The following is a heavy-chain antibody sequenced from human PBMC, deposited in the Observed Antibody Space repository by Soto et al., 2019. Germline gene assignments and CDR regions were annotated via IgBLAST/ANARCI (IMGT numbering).Heavy chain of an antibody. CDR2: VQMSGTT. V-gene: IGHV4-4*07. CDR3: AKDRSTMRWFDP. Sequence: SETLSLTCAVSGASVRSYHWSWIQQAAGKGLEWIGRVQMSGTTNYNPSLKTRVTMSLDTSKNEVSLRMTSVTAADTAVYFCAKDRSTMRWFDPWGQGILVTVSS. J-gene: IGHJ5*02. CDR1: GASVRSYH. D-gene: IGHD1-1*01.